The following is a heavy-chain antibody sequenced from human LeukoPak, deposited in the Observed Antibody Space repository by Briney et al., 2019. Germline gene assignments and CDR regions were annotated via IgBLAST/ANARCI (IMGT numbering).Heavy chain of an antibody. Sequence: SETLSLTCTVSGVSISSSSYDWGWIRQPPGKGLEWIGSIYYSGSTYYNPSLNSRVTISVDTSKNQFSLKPSSVTAADTAVYYCARGSEYSSSWYGPGWFDPWGQGTLVTVSS. J-gene: IGHJ5*02. CDR2: IYYSGST. CDR1: GVSISSSSYD. CDR3: ARGSEYSSSWYGPGWFDP. D-gene: IGHD6-13*01. V-gene: IGHV4-39*07.